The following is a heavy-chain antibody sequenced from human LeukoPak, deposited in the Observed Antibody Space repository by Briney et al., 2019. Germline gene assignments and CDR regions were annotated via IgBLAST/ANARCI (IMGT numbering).Heavy chain of an antibody. CDR3: ARLIDSSGWFRDSGGDYYGMDV. Sequence: SETLSLTCSVSGGSISSSSHYWGWIRQSPEKGLEWIGSIHHSGITYYYPSFKSRVTISVDTSKNQFFLILSSVAAADTAVYYCARLIDSSGWFRDSGGDYYGMDVWGQGTTVTVSS. J-gene: IGHJ6*02. D-gene: IGHD6-19*01. CDR1: GGSISSSSHY. CDR2: IHHSGIT. V-gene: IGHV4-39*01.